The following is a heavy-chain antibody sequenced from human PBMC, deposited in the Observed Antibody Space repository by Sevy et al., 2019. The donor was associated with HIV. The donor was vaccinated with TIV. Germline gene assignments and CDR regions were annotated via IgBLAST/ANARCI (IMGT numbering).Heavy chain of an antibody. CDR3: ARGGGNGWYYFDY. CDR2: IIPILGTV. J-gene: IGHJ4*02. Sequence: ASVKISCKASGGTFSSYGISWVRQAPGQGLEWMGGIIPILGTVNYAQKFQGRVTITADESTKTAYMELSSLRSEDTAVYYCARGGGNGWYYFDYWGQETLVTVSS. V-gene: IGHV1-69*13. D-gene: IGHD6-19*01. CDR1: GGTFSSYG.